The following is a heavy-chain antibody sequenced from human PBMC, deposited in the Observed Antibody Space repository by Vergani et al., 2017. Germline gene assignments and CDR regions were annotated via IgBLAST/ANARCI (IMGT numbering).Heavy chain of an antibody. CDR3: TTGFPGSSWSTY. J-gene: IGHJ4*01. CDR2: IKSRNDGGTT. V-gene: IGHV3-15*01. Sequence: EVQLVESGGGLVKPGGSLRLSCEASGFTFSNAWMSWVRQAPGKGLEWVGRIKSRNDGGTTDYVAPVKGRFTISRDDSKAIAYLQMNSLKTEDTAVYYCTTGFPGSSWSTYWGQGTLVTVSS. D-gene: IGHD6-13*01. CDR1: GFTFSNAW.